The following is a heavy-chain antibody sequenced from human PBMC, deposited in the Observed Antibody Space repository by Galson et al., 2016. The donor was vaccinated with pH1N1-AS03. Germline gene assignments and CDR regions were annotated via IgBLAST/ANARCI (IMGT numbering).Heavy chain of an antibody. CDR2: ISAGGVTT. D-gene: IGHD2-15*01. V-gene: IGHV3-23*01. Sequence: SLRLSCAASGFSFSSYSMSWVRQAPGKGLEWVSAISAGGVTTYYADSVRGRFTISRDNSKKTLSLQMNGLRAEDTALYYCAREDNFGSGGFRSYDYWGLGILVTVSS. J-gene: IGHJ4*02. CDR1: GFSFSSYS. CDR3: AREDNFGSGGFRSYDY.